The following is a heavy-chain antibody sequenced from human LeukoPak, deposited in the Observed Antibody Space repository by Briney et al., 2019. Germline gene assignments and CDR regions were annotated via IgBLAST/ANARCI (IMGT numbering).Heavy chain of an antibody. J-gene: IGHJ4*02. V-gene: IGHV3-23*01. D-gene: IGHD6-19*01. CDR1: GFTFSNYA. Sequence: GGSLRLSCAASGFTFSNYAISWVRQAPGRGREWGSAISDSGAGTYYADAVKGRFTISRDNSKNTVYGQMNSLRAEDTAVYYCTKTGDSGWFNDYWGQGTLVTVSS. CDR2: ISDSGAGT. CDR3: TKTGDSGWFNDY.